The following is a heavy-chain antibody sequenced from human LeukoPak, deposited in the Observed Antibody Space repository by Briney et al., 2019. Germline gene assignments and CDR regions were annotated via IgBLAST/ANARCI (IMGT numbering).Heavy chain of an antibody. CDR1: GFTFSNYW. V-gene: IGHV3-7*01. Sequence: GGSLRLSCTVSGFTFSNYWMRWVRQAPGKGLEWVASIDKNGREKRYVDSVEGRFTISRDNAKNSVYLQMTSLGAEDTAVYYCATYTQNFGAPGPDYWGQGTLVTVSS. CDR3: ATYTQNFGAPGPDY. D-gene: IGHD3-10*01. CDR2: IDKNGREK. J-gene: IGHJ4*02.